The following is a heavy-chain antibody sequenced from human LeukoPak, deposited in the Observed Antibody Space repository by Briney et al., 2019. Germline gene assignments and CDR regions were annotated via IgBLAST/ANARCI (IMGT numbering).Heavy chain of an antibody. J-gene: IGHJ4*02. CDR2: ISSSSSTI. D-gene: IGHD2-2*01. CDR3: ARDGSGFRGYCSSTSCSFDY. Sequence: GGSLRLSCAASGFTFSSYSMNWVRQAPGKGLEWVSYISSSSSTIYYADSVKGRFTISRDNSKNTLYLQMNSLRAEDTAVYYCARDGSGFRGYCSSTSCSFDYWGQGTLVTVSS. CDR1: GFTFSSYS. V-gene: IGHV3-48*01.